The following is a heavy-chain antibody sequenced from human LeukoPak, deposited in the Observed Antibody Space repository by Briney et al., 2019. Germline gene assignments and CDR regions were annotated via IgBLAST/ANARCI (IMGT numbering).Heavy chain of an antibody. J-gene: IGHJ6*03. CDR1: GFTFSSYE. Sequence: PGGSLRLSCAASGFTFSSYEMNWVRQAPGKGLEWVSYISSSGSTIYYADSVKGRFTISRDNAKNSLYLQMNSLRAEDTALYYCAKDSRAQYYYYYMDVWGKGTTVTVSS. CDR3: AKDSRAQYYYYYMDV. V-gene: IGHV3-48*03. CDR2: ISSSGSTI. D-gene: IGHD2-2*01.